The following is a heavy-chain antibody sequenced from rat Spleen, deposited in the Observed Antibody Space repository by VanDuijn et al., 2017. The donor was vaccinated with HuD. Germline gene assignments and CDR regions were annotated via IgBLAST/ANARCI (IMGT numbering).Heavy chain of an antibody. D-gene: IGHD1-9*01. J-gene: IGHJ2*01. Sequence: VQLKESGPGLVQPSQTLSLTCTVSGFSLTSNGVSWVRQPPGKGLEWIAAISSGGSTYYNSALKSRLSRSRDTSKGQVFLKMNSLTTEDTATYYCAIYYGYTFDYWGQGVMVTVSS. CDR1: GFSLTSNG. V-gene: IGHV2S12*01. CDR2: ISSGGST. CDR3: AIYYGYTFDY.